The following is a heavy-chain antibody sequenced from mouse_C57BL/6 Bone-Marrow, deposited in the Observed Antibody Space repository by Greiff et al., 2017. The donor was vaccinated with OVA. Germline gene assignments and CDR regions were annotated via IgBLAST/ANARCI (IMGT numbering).Heavy chain of an antibody. D-gene: IGHD1-1*01. CDR1: GFTFSDAW. J-gene: IGHJ3*01. CDR3: TRAYYYGSSYLAWFAY. CDR2: IRNKANNHAS. V-gene: IGHV6-6*01. Sequence: EVKVVESGGGLVQPGGSMKLSCAASGFTFSDAWMDWVRQSPEQGLEWVAEIRNKANNHASYYAVSVKGRFTISRDDSKSSVYLQMNSLRAEDTGIYYWTRAYYYGSSYLAWFAYWGQGTLVTVSA.